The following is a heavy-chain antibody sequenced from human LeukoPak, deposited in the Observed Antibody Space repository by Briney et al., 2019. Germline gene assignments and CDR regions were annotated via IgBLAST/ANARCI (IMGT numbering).Heavy chain of an antibody. CDR2: INIGGTNT. CDR3: ATDGAGFDT. Sequence: GGSLSLSCAASGFTFSNYWMSWVRQAPGKGLEWLSYINIGGTNTHYADSVKGRFTISRDNAKKSLYLEMNNLRAEDTAVYYCATDGAGFDTWGQGVLVTVSS. J-gene: IGHJ5*02. V-gene: IGHV3-11*01. CDR1: GFTFSNYW.